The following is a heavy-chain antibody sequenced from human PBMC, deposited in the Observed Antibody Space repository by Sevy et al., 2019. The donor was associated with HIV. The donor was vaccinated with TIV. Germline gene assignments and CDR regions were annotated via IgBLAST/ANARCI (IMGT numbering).Heavy chain of an antibody. Sequence: GGSLRLSCAASGFIFSTYGMHWVRQAPGKGLEWVALIWYDGSSQYYADSVQGRFTISRDNPKNTLDLQMNSLRAEDTAVYYCVSGASIAAAGNFAYWGQGTLVTVSS. D-gene: IGHD6-13*01. V-gene: IGHV3-33*08. CDR2: IWYDGSSQ. CDR1: GFIFSTYG. CDR3: VSGASIAAAGNFAY. J-gene: IGHJ4*02.